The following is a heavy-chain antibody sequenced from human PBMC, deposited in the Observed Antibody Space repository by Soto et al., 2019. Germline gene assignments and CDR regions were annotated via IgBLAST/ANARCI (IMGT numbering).Heavy chain of an antibody. D-gene: IGHD4-17*01. J-gene: IGHJ2*01. CDR2: ISPALGTA. CDR3: ARPDFGDDWYFDL. Sequence: QDQLVQSGAEVKKPGSSVKVSCKASGGTFSSHTFSWVRQAPGQGLEWMGRISPALGTATYAQKFQGRVTITADESATTVYMELISRRSEDTAVYYCARPDFGDDWYFDLWGRGTLVTVSS. CDR1: GGTFSSHT. V-gene: IGHV1-69*08.